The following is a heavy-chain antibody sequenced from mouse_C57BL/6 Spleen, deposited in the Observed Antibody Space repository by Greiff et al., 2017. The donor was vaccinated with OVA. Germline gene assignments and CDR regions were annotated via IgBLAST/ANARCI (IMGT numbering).Heavy chain of an antibody. Sequence: VQLQQPGAELVMPGASVKLSCKASGYTFTSYWMHWVKQRPGQGLEWIGEIDPSDSYTNYNQKFKGKSTLTVDNSSSTAYMQLSSLTSEDSAVYYCARSFYDYDGGYYAMDYWGQGTSVTVSS. D-gene: IGHD2-4*01. CDR3: ARSFYDYDGGYYAMDY. CDR2: IDPSDSYT. V-gene: IGHV1-69*01. J-gene: IGHJ4*01. CDR1: GYTFTSYW.